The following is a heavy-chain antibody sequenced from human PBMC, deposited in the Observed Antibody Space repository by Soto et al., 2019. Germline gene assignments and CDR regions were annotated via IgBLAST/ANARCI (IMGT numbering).Heavy chain of an antibody. CDR1: GFAFSSFA. V-gene: IGHV3-23*01. D-gene: IGHD3-10*01. Sequence: LRLSCAASGFAFSSFAMSWVRQAPGKGLEWVSSISGSGESTYYADSVKGRLSISRDNSKNTLYLQMNSLRAEDTAVYYCAKRREGGYYIFDYWGQGTPVTVSS. J-gene: IGHJ4*02. CDR2: ISGSGEST. CDR3: AKRREGGYYIFDY.